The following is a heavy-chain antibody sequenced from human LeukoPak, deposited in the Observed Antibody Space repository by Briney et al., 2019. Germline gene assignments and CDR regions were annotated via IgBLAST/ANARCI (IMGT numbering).Heavy chain of an antibody. CDR3: ARVPRGSGSYYSDY. D-gene: IGHD1-26*01. V-gene: IGHV3-66*01. J-gene: IGHJ4*02. CDR1: GFTVSSNY. CDR2: IYSGGST. Sequence: GGSLRLSCAASGFTVSSNYMSWVRQAPGKGLEWVSVIYSGGSTYYADSVKGRFTISRDNSKNTLYLQMNSLRAEDTAVYYCARVPRGSGSYYSDYWGQGTLVTVSS.